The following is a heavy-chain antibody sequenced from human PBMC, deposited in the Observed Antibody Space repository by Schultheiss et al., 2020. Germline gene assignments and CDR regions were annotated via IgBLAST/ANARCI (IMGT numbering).Heavy chain of an antibody. CDR3: ARVEGDYYFDY. V-gene: IGHV4-38-2*01. CDR1: GYSISSGYY. J-gene: IGHJ4*02. Sequence: SQTLSLTCAVSGYSISSGYYWGWIRQPPGKGLEWIGSIYHSGSTNYNPSLKSRVTISVDTSKNQFSLKLSSVTAADTAVYYCARVEGDYYFDYWGQGTLVTVSS. CDR2: IYHSGST. D-gene: IGHD2-21*02.